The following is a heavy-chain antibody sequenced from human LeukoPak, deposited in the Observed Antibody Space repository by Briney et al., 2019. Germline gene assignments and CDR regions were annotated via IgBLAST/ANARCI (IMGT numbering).Heavy chain of an antibody. V-gene: IGHV1-8*01. CDR3: ARGKWELPVPRAFDI. J-gene: IGHJ3*02. CDR1: GHTFTSYD. CDR2: MNPNSGNT. D-gene: IGHD1-26*01. Sequence: ASVKVSCKASGHTFTSYDINWVRQATGQGLEWMGWMNPNSGNTGYAQKFQGRVTMTRNTSISTAYMELSSLRSEDTAVYYCARGKWELPVPRAFDIWGQGTMVTVSS.